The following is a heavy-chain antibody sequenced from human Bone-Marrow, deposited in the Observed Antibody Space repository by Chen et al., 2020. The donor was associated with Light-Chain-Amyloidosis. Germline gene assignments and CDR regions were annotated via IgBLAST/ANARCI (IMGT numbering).Heavy chain of an antibody. CDR3: ARARVVVTSTYYGMDV. D-gene: IGHD2-15*01. V-gene: IGHV1-2*02. CDR2: INPNSGGT. J-gene: IGHJ6*02. CDR1: GYTFSGYY. Sequence: QVQLVQSGAEVKKPGASVKVSCKASGYTFSGYYMHWVRQAPGQGLEWMGWINPNSGGTNYAQKFQGRVTMTRDTSISTAYMELSRLRSDDTAVYYCARARVVVTSTYYGMDVWGQGTTVTVSS.